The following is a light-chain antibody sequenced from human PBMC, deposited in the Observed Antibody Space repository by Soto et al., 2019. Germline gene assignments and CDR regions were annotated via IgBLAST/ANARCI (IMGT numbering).Light chain of an antibody. J-gene: IGKJ5*01. Sequence: DIQMTQSPSFLSPSIGESVTITCRASQVISTSLAWYQVKPGKAPKLLIYAASTLESGVPSRFSATVSGTELSLTITSLKPDDFATYYCKQLFASPITCVQGTRLEIK. V-gene: IGKV1-9*01. CDR1: QVISTS. CDR2: AAS. CDR3: KQLFASPIT.